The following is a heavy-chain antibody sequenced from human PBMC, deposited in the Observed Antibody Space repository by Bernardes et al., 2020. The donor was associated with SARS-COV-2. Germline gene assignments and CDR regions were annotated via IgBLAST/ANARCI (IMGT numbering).Heavy chain of an antibody. CDR1: GFTVSSNY. CDR3: ARGFVGIVLMVYAILVTGSKY. Sequence: GGSLRLSCAASGFTVSSNYMSWVRQAPGKGLEWVSVIYSGGSTYYADSVKGRFTISRDNSKNTLYLQMNSLRAEDTAVYYCARGFVGIVLMVYAILVTGSKYWGQGTLVTVSS. V-gene: IGHV3-66*02. J-gene: IGHJ4*02. CDR2: IYSGGST. D-gene: IGHD2-8*01.